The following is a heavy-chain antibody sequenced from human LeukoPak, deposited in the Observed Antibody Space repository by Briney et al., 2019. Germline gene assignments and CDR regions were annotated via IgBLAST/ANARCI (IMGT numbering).Heavy chain of an antibody. CDR2: INHGGST. J-gene: IGHJ4*02. D-gene: IGHD6-13*01. CDR3: ARLYSANWSPYYFDY. CDR1: GGSFSGYY. V-gene: IGHV4-34*01. Sequence: SETLSLTCAVYGGSFSGYYWSWIRQPPGKGLEWIGEINHGGSTNYNPSLKSRVTISVDTSKNQFSLQLSSVTAADTALYYCARLYSANWSPYYFDYWGQGILVTVSS.